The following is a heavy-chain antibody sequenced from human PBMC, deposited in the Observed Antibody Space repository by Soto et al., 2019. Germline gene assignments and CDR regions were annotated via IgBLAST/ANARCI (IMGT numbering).Heavy chain of an antibody. CDR3: ARGARGRLGLFDL. Sequence: SVKVSCKASGGTFSSYAISWVRQAPGQGLEWMGWIIPIFGTANYAQKFQGRVTITAAESTSTAYMELSSLRSEDTAVYYCARGARGRLGLFDLWGQGTLVTVSS. V-gene: IGHV1-69*13. CDR1: GGTFSSYA. J-gene: IGHJ4*02. D-gene: IGHD3-10*01. CDR2: IIPIFGTA.